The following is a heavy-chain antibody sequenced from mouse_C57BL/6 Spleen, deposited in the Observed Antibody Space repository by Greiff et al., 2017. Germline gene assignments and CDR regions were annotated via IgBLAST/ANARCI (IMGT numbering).Heavy chain of an antibody. CDR2: IGPSDSYT. CDR1: GYTFTSYW. J-gene: IGHJ4*01. V-gene: IGHV1-50*01. Sequence: VQLQQPGAELVKPGASVKLSCKASGYTFTSYWMQWVKQRPGQGLEWIGEIGPSDSYTNSNQKFKGKATLTVDTSSSTAYMQLSSLTSEDSAVYYCASRGDFYAMDYWGQGTSGTVSS. CDR3: ASRGDFYAMDY.